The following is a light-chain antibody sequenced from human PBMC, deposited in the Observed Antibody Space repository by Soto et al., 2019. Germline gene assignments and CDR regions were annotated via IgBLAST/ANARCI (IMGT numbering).Light chain of an antibody. CDR1: QRVSSN. Sequence: TVMTQSVLTLCVYHGERATLSCRASQRVSSNLAWYQQKPGQPPRLLIYGASTRATGISVRFSGSGSGTEFTLTISSLQSEDFAVYYCQQYNNWPPITFGQGTRLEIK. J-gene: IGKJ5*01. CDR2: GAS. CDR3: QQYNNWPPIT. V-gene: IGKV3-15*01.